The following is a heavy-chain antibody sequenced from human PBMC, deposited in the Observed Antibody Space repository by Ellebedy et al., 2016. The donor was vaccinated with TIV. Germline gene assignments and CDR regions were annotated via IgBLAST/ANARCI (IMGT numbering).Heavy chain of an antibody. CDR3: ARGPAYCGGDCYRDYYYYYGMDV. J-gene: IGHJ6*02. CDR1: GYTFTGYY. CDR2: ISAYNGNT. Sequence: ASVKVSCXASGYTFTGYYMHWVRQAPGQGLEWMGWISAYNGNTNYAQKLQGRVTITADKSTSTAYMELSSLRSEDTAVYYCARGPAYCGGDCYRDYYYYYGMDVWGQGTTVTVSS. D-gene: IGHD2-21*02. V-gene: IGHV1-18*04.